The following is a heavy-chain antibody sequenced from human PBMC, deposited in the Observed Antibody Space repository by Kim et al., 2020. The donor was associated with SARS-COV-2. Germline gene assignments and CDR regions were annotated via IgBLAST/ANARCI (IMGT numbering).Heavy chain of an antibody. CDR3: ARDQDQSGATGY. D-gene: IGHD1-26*01. CDR2: N. Sequence: NNYADSVKGRFTSSRDNGKNTLYLQMNSLRPEDTAVYYCARDQDQSGATGYWGQGALVTVSS. V-gene: IGHV3-30*01. J-gene: IGHJ4*02.